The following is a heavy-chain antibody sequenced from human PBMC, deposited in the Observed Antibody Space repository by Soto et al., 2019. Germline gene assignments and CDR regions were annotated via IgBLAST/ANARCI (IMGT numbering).Heavy chain of an antibody. CDR2: VSDSAGTT. D-gene: IGHD4-17*01. J-gene: IGHJ4*02. CDR3: VKDAPKYGNYYFDF. Sequence: GGSLRLSCAASGFTFTSYGMNWVRQAPGKGLEWVSGVSDSAGTTHYADSVMGRFIITRDISRNTLYLQMNSLRAEDTAVYYCVKDAPKYGNYYFDFWGQGTVVTVSS. V-gene: IGHV3-23*01. CDR1: GFTFTSYG.